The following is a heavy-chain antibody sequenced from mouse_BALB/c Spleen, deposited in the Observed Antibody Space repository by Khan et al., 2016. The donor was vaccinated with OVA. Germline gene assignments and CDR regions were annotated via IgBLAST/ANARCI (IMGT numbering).Heavy chain of an antibody. V-gene: IGHV1-4*01. CDR3: ARYFHYHGNRGTLDC. CDR1: GYTFTSYS. D-gene: IGHD1-1*01. J-gene: IGHJ4*01. Sequence: QVQLKQSGAELARPGASVKMSCKASGYTFTSYSMHWIKQRRGKGPEWIGNIKPSKGYTNHNQKYRDKATLTADKYSSTADMQQSSLTYEDSAVYYCARYFHYHGNRGTLDCSGQGAYVPVSS. CDR2: IKPSKGYT.